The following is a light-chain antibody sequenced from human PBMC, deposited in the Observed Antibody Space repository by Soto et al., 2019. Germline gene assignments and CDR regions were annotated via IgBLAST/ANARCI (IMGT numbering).Light chain of an antibody. CDR1: TGAVNSGHH. J-gene: IGLJ3*02. V-gene: IGLV7-46*01. CDR3: LLTDSGHWV. Sequence: QAVVTQEPSLTVSPGGTVTLTCVSSTGAVNSGHHPYWVQQKPGQAPRTLIYDTTNKRAWTPARFSGSLLGGKAALTLSGAQHDDEYEYYCLLTDSGHWVFGGGTKLTVL. CDR2: DTT.